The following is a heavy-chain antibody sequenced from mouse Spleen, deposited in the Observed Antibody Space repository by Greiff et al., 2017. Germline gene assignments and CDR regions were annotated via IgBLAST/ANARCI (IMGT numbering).Heavy chain of an antibody. D-gene: IGHD2-14*01. CDR1: GYTFTSYW. J-gene: IGHJ2*01. V-gene: IGHV1-64*01. Sequence: QVQLQQPGAELVKPGASVKLSCKASGYTFTSYWMHWVKQRPGQGLEWIGMIHPNSGSTNYNEKFKSKATLTVDKSSSTAYMQLSSLTSEDSAVYYCARGYRYDGPYFDYWGQGTTLTVSS. CDR2: IHPNSGST. CDR3: ARGYRYDGPYFDY.